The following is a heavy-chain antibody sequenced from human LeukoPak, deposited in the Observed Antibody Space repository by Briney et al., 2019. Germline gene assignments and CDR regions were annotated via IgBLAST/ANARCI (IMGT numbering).Heavy chain of an antibody. D-gene: IGHD2-15*01. CDR2: MSHDGSII. J-gene: IGHJ4*02. CDR3: AREGGSSGYAGYFDH. V-gene: IGHV3-30-3*01. CDR1: GISFTCSV. Sequence: GRSLRLSCATSGISFTCSVMHWVRQAPGKGLEWLALMSHDGSIIYTDSVRGRFTISRDNSKNTLYLQINSLTVEDTAVYHCAREGGSSGYAGYFDHWGQGTLVTVSS.